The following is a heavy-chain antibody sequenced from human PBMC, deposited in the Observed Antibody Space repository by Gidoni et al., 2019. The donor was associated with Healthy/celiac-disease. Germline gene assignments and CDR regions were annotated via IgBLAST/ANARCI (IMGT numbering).Heavy chain of an antibody. CDR3: ARLEQWLVYWYFDL. Sequence: QLQLQESGPGLVKPSETLSLTCTVSGGSLSSSSYYWGWIRQPPGKGLEWIGSIYYSGSTYYNPSLKSRVTISVDTSKNQFSLKLSSVTAADTAVYYCARLEQWLVYWYFDLWGRGTLVTVSS. D-gene: IGHD6-19*01. J-gene: IGHJ2*01. V-gene: IGHV4-39*01. CDR1: GGSLSSSSYY. CDR2: IYYSGST.